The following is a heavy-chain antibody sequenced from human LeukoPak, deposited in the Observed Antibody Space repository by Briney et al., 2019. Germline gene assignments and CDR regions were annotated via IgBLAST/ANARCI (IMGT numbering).Heavy chain of an antibody. CDR2: IIPIFGTA. CDR1: GGSFSRYA. CDR3: ARGSGETGGYYYVY. J-gene: IGHJ4*02. Sequence: SVTVSCKASGGSFSRYAISWVRQAPGQGLEWMGGIIPIFGTANYAQKFQGRVTITADESTRTAYMELRTLRSEDTAIYYCARGSGETGGYYYVYWGRGTPVTVSS. D-gene: IGHD3-22*01. V-gene: IGHV1-69*01.